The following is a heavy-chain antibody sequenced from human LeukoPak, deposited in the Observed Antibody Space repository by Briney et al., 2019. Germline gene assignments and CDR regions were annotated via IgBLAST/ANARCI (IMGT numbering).Heavy chain of an antibody. J-gene: IGHJ6*03. CDR2: IIPIFGTA. V-gene: IGHV1-69*05. Sequence: ASVKVSCKASGGTFSSYAISWVRQAPGQGLEWMGGIIPIFGTANYAQKFQGRVMITTDESTSTAYMELSSLGSEDTAVYYCARGVRAMVLPYYMDVWGKGTTVTVSS. CDR1: GGTFSSYA. D-gene: IGHD4/OR15-4a*01. CDR3: ARGVRAMVLPYYMDV.